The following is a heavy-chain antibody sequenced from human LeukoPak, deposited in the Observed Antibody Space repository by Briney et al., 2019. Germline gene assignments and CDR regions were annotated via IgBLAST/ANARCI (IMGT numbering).Heavy chain of an antibody. J-gene: IGHJ4*02. D-gene: IGHD6-19*01. CDR1: GFTFSSSA. Sequence: GGSLRLSCAASGFTFSSSAMSWVRQAPGKGLEWVSAISGSGGSTYYADSVKGRFTISRDNSKNTLYLQMNSLRAEDTAVYYCAKVSQPAGTTKYYFDYWGQGTLVTVSS. CDR2: ISGSGGST. CDR3: AKVSQPAGTTKYYFDY. V-gene: IGHV3-23*01.